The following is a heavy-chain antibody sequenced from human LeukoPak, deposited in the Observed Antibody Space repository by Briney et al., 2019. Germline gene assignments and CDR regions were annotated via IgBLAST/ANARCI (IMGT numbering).Heavy chain of an antibody. J-gene: IGHJ4*02. CDR1: GFTLSSHW. D-gene: IGHD6-19*01. CDR3: ARESAGGPDY. CDR2: IKQDGSEQ. Sequence: PGGSLRLSCAASGFTLSSHWMSWVRQAPGKGLEWVANIKQDGSEQYYVHSVRGRFTISRDNAKNSLYLQINSLRAEDTAIYYCARESAGGPDYWGQGTLVTVSS. V-gene: IGHV3-7*05.